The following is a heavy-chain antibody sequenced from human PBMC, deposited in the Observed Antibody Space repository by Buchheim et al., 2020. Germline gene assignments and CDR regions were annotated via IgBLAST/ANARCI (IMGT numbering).Heavy chain of an antibody. CDR2: INHSGST. J-gene: IGHJ5*02. D-gene: IGHD3-9*01. CDR3: ARGPDILTGNRWFDP. V-gene: IGHV4-34*01. CDR1: GGSFSGYY. Sequence: QVQLQQWGAGLLKPSETLSLTCAVYGGSFSGYYWSWIRQPPGKGLEWIGEINHSGSTNYNPSLKSRVTISVDKSKNQFALKLSSVTAADTAVYYCARGPDILTGNRWFDPWGQGTL.